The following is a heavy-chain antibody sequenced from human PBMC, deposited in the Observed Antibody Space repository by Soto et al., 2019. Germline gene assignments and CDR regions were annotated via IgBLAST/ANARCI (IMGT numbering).Heavy chain of an antibody. CDR3: ASHSSRRPYYFNY. Sequence: KPSETLSLTCAVSGGSISSGGYSWSWIRQPPGKGLEWIGYIYHSGSTYYNPSLKSRVTISVDRSKNQFSLKLSSVTAADTAVYYCASHSSRRPYYFNYWGQGTLVTVSS. J-gene: IGHJ4*02. CDR1: GGSISSGGYS. D-gene: IGHD6-13*01. V-gene: IGHV4-30-2*01. CDR2: IYHSGST.